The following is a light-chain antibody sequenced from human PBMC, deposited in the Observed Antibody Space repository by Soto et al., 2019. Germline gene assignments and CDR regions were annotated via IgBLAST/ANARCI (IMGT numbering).Light chain of an antibody. Sequence: QSALTQPPSVSGSPGQSVTISCTGTTSDVGGYNYVSWYQLHPDKVPKLIIYEVNKRPSGVPERFSGSKSGSTAYLTVSGLQAEDEADYFCISYAGSKNFRLFGGGTKLTVL. V-gene: IGLV2-8*01. CDR1: TSDVGGYNY. J-gene: IGLJ2*01. CDR3: ISYAGSKNFRL. CDR2: EVN.